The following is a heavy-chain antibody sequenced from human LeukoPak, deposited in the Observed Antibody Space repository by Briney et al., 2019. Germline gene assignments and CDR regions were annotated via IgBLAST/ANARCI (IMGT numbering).Heavy chain of an antibody. Sequence: ASVKVSCKASGYTFTSYYMHWVRQAPGQGLEWMGIINPSGGSTSYAQKFQGRVTMTRDTSTSTVYMELSSLRSEDTAVYYCARDRVPYYYDSSRYYYSYFDLWGRGTLVTVSS. V-gene: IGHV1-46*01. D-gene: IGHD3-22*01. CDR1: GYTFTSYY. J-gene: IGHJ2*01. CDR3: ARDRVPYYYDSSRYYYSYFDL. CDR2: INPSGGST.